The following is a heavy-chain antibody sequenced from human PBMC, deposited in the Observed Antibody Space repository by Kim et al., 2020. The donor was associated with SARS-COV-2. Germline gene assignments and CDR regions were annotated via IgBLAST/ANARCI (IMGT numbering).Heavy chain of an antibody. J-gene: IGHJ3*02. D-gene: IGHD2-15*01. CDR2: INHSGST. CDR1: GGSFSGYY. Sequence: SETLSLTCAVYGGSFSGYYWSWIRQPPGKGLEWIGEINHSGSTNYNPSLKSRVTISVDTSKNQFSLKLSSVTAADTAVYYCARGWYCSGGRCSDYDAFDIWGQGTMVTVSS. V-gene: IGHV4-34*01. CDR3: ARGWYCSGGRCSDYDAFDI.